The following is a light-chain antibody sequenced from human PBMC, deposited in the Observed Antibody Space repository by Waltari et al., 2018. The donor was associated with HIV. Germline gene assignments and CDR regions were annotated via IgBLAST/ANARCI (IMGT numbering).Light chain of an antibody. CDR3: AAWEDSLSVVV. Sequence: QSVLTQTTTASRTTGQRATIPYSGSSAKIGNNYVYLYQQLPGTAPKLLMYRNNQRPSGVPDRFSGSKSGTSASLAISGLRSEDEADYYCAAWEDSLSVVVFGGGTKLTVL. CDR2: RNN. CDR1: SAKIGNNY. V-gene: IGLV1-47*01. J-gene: IGLJ2*01.